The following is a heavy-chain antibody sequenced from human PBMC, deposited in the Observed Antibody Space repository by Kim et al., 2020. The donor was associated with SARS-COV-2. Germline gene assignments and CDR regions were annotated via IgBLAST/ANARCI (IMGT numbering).Heavy chain of an antibody. V-gene: IGHV3-33*06. J-gene: IGHJ4*02. D-gene: IGHD5-12*01. Sequence: GGSLRLSCAASGFTFSSYGMHWVRQAPGKGLEWVAVIWYDGSYKYYGDSVKGRFTISRDNSKNTLYLKMKSRRAEDTAVYYCEKGRDGYPIDYWGQGNRV. CDR3: EKGRDGYPIDY. CDR1: GFTFSSYG. CDR2: IWYDGSYK.